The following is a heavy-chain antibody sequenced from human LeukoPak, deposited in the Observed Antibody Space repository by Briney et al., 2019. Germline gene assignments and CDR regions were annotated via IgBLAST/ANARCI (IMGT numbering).Heavy chain of an antibody. J-gene: IGHJ6*03. D-gene: IGHD2-2*01. Sequence: GGSLRLSCAASGFTFSSYSMNWVRQAPGKGLEWVSSISSSSSYIYYADSVKGRFTISRDNAKNSLYLQMNSLRAEDTAVYYCAREYCSSTSCYAEPYYMDVWGKGTTVTISS. CDR1: GFTFSSYS. CDR2: ISSSSSYI. V-gene: IGHV3-21*01. CDR3: AREYCSSTSCYAEPYYMDV.